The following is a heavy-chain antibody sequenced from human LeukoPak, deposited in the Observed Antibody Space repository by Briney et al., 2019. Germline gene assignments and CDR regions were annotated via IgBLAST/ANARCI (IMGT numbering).Heavy chain of an antibody. V-gene: IGHV4-59*08. CDR1: GGSISSYY. J-gene: IGHJ4*02. Sequence: NPSETLSLTCTVSGGSISSYYWSWIRQPPGKGLEWIGYIYYSGSTNYNPSLKSRVTISVGTSKNQFSLKLSSVTAADTAVYYCARLDYDSSGYYWWYFDYWGQGTLVTVSS. CDR3: ARLDYDSSGYYWWYFDY. CDR2: IYYSGST. D-gene: IGHD3-22*01.